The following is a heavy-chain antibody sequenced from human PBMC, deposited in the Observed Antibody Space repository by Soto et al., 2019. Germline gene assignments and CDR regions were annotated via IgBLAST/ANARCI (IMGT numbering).Heavy chain of an antibody. CDR3: ARGRKGSSSSWYVD. CDR2: ITHSGST. CDR1: GGSGSFSGYL. J-gene: IGHJ4*02. V-gene: IGHV4-34*01. D-gene: IGHD6-13*01. Sequence: LSLTCAVYGGSGSFSGYLWSWIRQPPGNGLEWIGEITHSGSTNYNPSLKSRVTISVDTSKNQFSLELRSVTAADTAVYYCARGRKGSSSSWYVDWGQGTLVTVSS.